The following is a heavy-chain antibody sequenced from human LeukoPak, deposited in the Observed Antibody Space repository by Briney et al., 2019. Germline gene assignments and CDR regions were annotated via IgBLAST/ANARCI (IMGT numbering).Heavy chain of an antibody. V-gene: IGHV3-11*03. CDR3: ARSHFDNTNYYSRYFDY. CDR2: ISSSSSYT. J-gene: IGHJ4*02. Sequence: PGGSLRLSCAASGFTFSDYYMSWIRQAPGKGLEWVSYISSSSSYTNYADSVKGRFTISRDNAKNSLYLQMNSLRAEDTAVYYCARSHFDNTNYYSRYFDYWGQGTLVTVSS. CDR1: GFTFSDYY. D-gene: IGHD3-22*01.